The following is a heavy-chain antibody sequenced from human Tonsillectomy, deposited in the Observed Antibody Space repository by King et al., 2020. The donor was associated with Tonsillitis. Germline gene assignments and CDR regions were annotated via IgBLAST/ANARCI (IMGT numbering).Heavy chain of an antibody. J-gene: IGHJ6*02. CDR1: GGSISSSSYY. CDR3: AGGSPRPGASSNYYYYDMDV. Sequence: QLQLQESGPGLVKPSETLSLTCTVSGGSISSSSYYWGWIRQPPGKGLEWIGSIYYSGSTYYNPSLKSRVTISVDTSKHQCSLKLSSVTATDTAVYYCAGGSPRPGASSNYYYYDMDVWGQGTTVTVSS. V-gene: IGHV4-39*07. CDR2: IYYSGST. D-gene: IGHD4/OR15-4a*01.